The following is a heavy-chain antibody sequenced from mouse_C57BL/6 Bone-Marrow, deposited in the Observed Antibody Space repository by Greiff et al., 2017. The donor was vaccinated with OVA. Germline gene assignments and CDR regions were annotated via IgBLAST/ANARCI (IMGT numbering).Heavy chain of an antibody. CDR3: ARFLVRRGYYYAMDY. CDR2: IYPRDGST. J-gene: IGHJ4*01. Sequence: QVQLQQSDAELVKPGASVKISCKVSGYTFTDHTIHWMKQRPEQGLEWIGYIYPRDGSTKYNEKFKGKATLTADKSSSTAYMQINSLTSEDSAVYFCARFLVRRGYYYAMDYWGQGTSVTVSS. D-gene: IGHD2-12*01. V-gene: IGHV1-78*01. CDR1: GYTFTDHT.